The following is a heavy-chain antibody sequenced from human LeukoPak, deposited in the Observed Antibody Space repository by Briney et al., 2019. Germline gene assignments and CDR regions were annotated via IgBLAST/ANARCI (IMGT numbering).Heavy chain of an antibody. Sequence: GGSLRLSCAASGFTFSSYSTNWVRRAPGKGLEWVSSISSSSSYIYYADSVKGRFTISRDNAKNSLYLQMNSLRAEDTAVYYCARNPYDSSGYYYDWGQGTLVTVSS. CDR2: ISSSSSYI. J-gene: IGHJ4*02. CDR3: ARNPYDSSGYYYD. V-gene: IGHV3-21*01. D-gene: IGHD3-22*01. CDR1: GFTFSSYS.